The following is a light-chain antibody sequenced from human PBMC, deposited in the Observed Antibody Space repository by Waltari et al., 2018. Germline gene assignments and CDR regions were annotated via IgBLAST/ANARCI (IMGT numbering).Light chain of an antibody. CDR3: QQFSTYPLT. Sequence: DIQLTQSPSFLSGSVGDRVTITCRAGQDMSSYLAWYQQKPGKAPKLLIYDASTLQSGVPSRFSGGGSGTEFTLTISSLQPEDFATYYCQQFSTYPLTFGGGTKVDIK. CDR2: DAS. J-gene: IGKJ4*01. V-gene: IGKV1-9*01. CDR1: QDMSSY.